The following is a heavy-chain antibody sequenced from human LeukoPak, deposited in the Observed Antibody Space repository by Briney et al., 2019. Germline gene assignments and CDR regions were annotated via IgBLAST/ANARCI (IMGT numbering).Heavy chain of an antibody. CDR1: GFIFSSYS. J-gene: IGHJ6*02. CDR3: AKAASSSWPSYYYGMDV. V-gene: IGHV3-23*01. Sequence: GGSLRLSCAASGFIFSSYSMSWVRQAPGKGLEGVSVITGSGGNTYYADSVKGRFTISKNTVFLQMSSLRVDDTAVYYCAKAASSSWPSYYYGMDVWGQGTTVTVSS. CDR2: ITGSGGNT. D-gene: IGHD6-13*01.